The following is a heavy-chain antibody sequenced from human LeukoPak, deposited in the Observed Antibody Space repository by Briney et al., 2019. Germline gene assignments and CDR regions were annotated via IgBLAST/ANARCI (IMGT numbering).Heavy chain of an antibody. CDR1: GFTFSSYA. J-gene: IGHJ4*02. Sequence: GGSLRLSCAASGFTFSSYAMHWVRQAPGKGLEWVAVISYDGSNKYYADSVKGRFTISRDNSKNTLYLQMNSLRAEDTAVYYCASTVSGSYYNRFDYWGQGTLVTVSS. CDR2: ISYDGSNK. D-gene: IGHD3-10*01. CDR3: ASTVSGSYYNRFDY. V-gene: IGHV3-30-3*01.